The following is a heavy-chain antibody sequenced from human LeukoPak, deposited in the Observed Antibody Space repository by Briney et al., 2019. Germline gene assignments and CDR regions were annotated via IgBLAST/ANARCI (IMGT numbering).Heavy chain of an antibody. Sequence: GGSLRLSCAASGFTVSSNYTSWVRQAPGKGLEWVSVIYSGGSTYYADSVKGRFTISRDNSKNTLYLQMNSLRAEDTAVYYCACPVVVGAFDIWGQGTMVTVSS. V-gene: IGHV3-53*01. CDR1: GFTVSSNY. CDR2: IYSGGST. D-gene: IGHD2-15*01. CDR3: ACPVVVGAFDI. J-gene: IGHJ3*02.